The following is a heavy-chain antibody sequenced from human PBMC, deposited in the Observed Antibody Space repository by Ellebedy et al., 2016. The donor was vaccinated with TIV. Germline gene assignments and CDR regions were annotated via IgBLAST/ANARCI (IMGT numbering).Heavy chain of an antibody. Sequence: SETLSLTXTVSGGSISSGDYYWSWIRQPAGKGLEWIGRIFTSGSTNYSPSLKSRVTISLDTSKNRFSLKLRSVTAADTAVYYCARDDPNLGLISLDYWGQGTLVTVSS. V-gene: IGHV4-61*02. J-gene: IGHJ4*02. CDR3: ARDDPNLGLISLDY. CDR1: GGSISSGDYY. D-gene: IGHD7-27*01. CDR2: IFTSGST.